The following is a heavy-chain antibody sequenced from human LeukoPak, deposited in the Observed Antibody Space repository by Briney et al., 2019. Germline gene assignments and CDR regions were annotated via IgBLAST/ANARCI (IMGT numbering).Heavy chain of an antibody. D-gene: IGHD5-18*01. V-gene: IGHV1-2*02. J-gene: IGHJ4*02. CDR2: INPNSGGT. CDR1: GYTFTGYY. CDR3: ARRREAQLWPTFDY. Sequence: ASVNVSFKSSGYTFTGYYMHWVRQPPGQGLEWMGWINPNSGGTNYAQKFQGRVTMTRDTSISTAYMELSSLRSDDTAVYYCARRREAQLWPTFDYWGQGTLVTVSS.